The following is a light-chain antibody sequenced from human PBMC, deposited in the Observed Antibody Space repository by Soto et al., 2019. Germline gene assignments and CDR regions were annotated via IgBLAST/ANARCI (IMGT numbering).Light chain of an antibody. V-gene: IGKV3-20*01. CDR3: QQYNIGPQT. Sequence: EIVLTQSPGTLSLSPGERATLSCRASQSVRDRYLAWYQQKPGQAPSLLIYDTSTRATGVPDRFSGSGSGTDFALTISRVEPEDFAVYYCQQYNIGPQTVGQGTKVDI. CDR1: QSVRDRY. J-gene: IGKJ1*01. CDR2: DTS.